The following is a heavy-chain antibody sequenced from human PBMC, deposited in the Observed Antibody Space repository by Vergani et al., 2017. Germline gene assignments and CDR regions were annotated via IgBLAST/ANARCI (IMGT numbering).Heavy chain of an antibody. Sequence: EVQLLESGGGLVQPGGSLRLSCAASGFTFSSYAMSWVRQAPGKGLEWVSAISGSGGSTYYAESVKGRFTISRDNSKNTLYLQMNSLRAEDTAVYYCAKDGISGSYYQSYWGQGTLVTVSS. D-gene: IGHD1-26*01. CDR1: GFTFSSYA. CDR3: AKDGISGSYYQSY. CDR2: ISGSGGST. J-gene: IGHJ4*02. V-gene: IGHV3-23*01.